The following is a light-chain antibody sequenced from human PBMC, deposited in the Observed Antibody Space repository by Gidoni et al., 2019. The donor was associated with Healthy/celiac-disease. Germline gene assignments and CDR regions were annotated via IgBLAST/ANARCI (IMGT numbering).Light chain of an antibody. CDR1: QGISSY. CDR2: ASS. J-gene: IGKJ5*01. CDR3: QQLNSYPIT. V-gene: IGKV1-9*01. Sequence: DIQWTQSPFFLSASVGDRVTITCRAIQGISSYLAWYQQKQGKAPKLLIYASSTLQSGVPSRFSGSGSGTEFTLTISSLQPEDFATYYCQQLNSYPITFGQXTRLEIK.